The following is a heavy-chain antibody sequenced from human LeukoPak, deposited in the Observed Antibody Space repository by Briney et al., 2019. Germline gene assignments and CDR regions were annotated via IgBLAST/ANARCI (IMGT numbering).Heavy chain of an antibody. V-gene: IGHV4-4*07. CDR3: ARGSVTMVRGVIIHYYYYYGMDV. CDR2: IYTSGST. D-gene: IGHD3-10*01. CDR1: GGSISSYY. Sequence: SETLSLTCTVSGGSISSYYWSWIRQPAGKGLEWIGRIYTSGSTNYNPSLKSRVTMSVDTSKNQFSLKLSSVTAADTAVYYCARGSVTMVRGVIIHYYYYYGMDVWGQGTTVTVSS. J-gene: IGHJ6*02.